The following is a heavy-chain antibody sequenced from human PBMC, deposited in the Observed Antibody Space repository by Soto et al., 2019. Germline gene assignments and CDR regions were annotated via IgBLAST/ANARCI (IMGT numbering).Heavy chain of an antibody. J-gene: IGHJ6*03. D-gene: IGHD6-13*01. Sequence: PSETLSLTCTVSGGSISSYYWSWIRQPPGKGLEWIGYIYYSGSTNYNPSLKSRVTISVDTSKNQFSLKLSSVTAADTAVYYCARALRVSDSHYMDVWGKGTTVTVSS. V-gene: IGHV4-59*01. CDR1: GGSISSYY. CDR3: ARALRVSDSHYMDV. CDR2: IYYSGST.